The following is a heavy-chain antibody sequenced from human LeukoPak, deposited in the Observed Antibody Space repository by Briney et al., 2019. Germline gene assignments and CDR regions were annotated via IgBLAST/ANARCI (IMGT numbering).Heavy chain of an antibody. V-gene: IGHV4-31*03. CDR3: ARHSAHASTNDAFDI. CDR1: GGSISSGNYY. Sequence: PSQTLSLTCSVSGGSISSGNYYWSWIRQHPGTGLEWIGYIYNSGTTSYNPSLKSRVTMSVDTSKNQFSLKLSSVTAADTAVYYCARHSAHASTNDAFDIWGQGTMVTVSS. CDR2: IYNSGTT. J-gene: IGHJ3*02. D-gene: IGHD2-2*01.